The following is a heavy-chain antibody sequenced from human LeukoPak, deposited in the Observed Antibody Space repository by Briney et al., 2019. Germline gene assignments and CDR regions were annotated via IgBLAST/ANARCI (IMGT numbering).Heavy chain of an antibody. J-gene: IGHJ6*03. CDR1: GDSISTSSYY. CDR2: IYYSGST. Sequence: SETLSLTCSVSGDSISTSSYYWSWIRQPPGKGLEWIGYIYYSGSTNYNPSLKSRVTISVDTSKNQFSLRLTSVTAADTAVYYCARVRSGYYYYMDVWGKGTTVTISS. CDR3: ARVRSGYYYYMDV. D-gene: IGHD2-8*02. V-gene: IGHV4-61*01.